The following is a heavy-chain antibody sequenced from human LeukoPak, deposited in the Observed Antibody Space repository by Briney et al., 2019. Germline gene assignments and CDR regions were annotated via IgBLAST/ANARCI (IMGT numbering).Heavy chain of an antibody. CDR1: GGTFSSYA. CDR3: ATKLGYSGYDGGNWFDP. V-gene: IGHV1-69*06. D-gene: IGHD5-12*01. J-gene: IGHJ5*02. CDR2: IIPIFGTA. Sequence: SVKVSCKASGGTFSSYAISWVRQAPGQGLGWMGGIIPIFGTANYAQKFQGRVTITAGISTSTAYMELSSLRSEDTAVYYCATKLGYSGYDGGNWFDPWGQGTLVTVSS.